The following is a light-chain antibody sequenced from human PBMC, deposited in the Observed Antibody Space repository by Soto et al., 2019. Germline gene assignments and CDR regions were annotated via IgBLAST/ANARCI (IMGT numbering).Light chain of an antibody. CDR1: NIGTKS. J-gene: IGLJ3*02. Sequence: SYELTQPPSVSVAPGQTARIACGGNNIGTKSVHWYQQKPGLAPVLVVYDDSDRPSGIPERFSGSNSGNTATLTISRVEAGDEAAYSCQVWDNGSDHWVFGGGTQLTVL. V-gene: IGLV3-21*02. CDR3: QVWDNGSDHWV. CDR2: DDS.